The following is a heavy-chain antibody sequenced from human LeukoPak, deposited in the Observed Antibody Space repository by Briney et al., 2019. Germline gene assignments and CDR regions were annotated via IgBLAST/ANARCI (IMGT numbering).Heavy chain of an antibody. CDR2: ISASGGTT. Sequence: GGSLRLSCAASGFAFSIYAMSWVRQAPGKGLEWVSAISASGGTTYYADSVKGRFTISRDNSKNTLFLQMKSLRAEDTAVYYCAKDPGRGRYYYYGMDVWGQGTTVTVSS. D-gene: IGHD3-10*01. V-gene: IGHV3-23*01. CDR1: GFAFSIYA. J-gene: IGHJ6*02. CDR3: AKDPGRGRYYYYGMDV.